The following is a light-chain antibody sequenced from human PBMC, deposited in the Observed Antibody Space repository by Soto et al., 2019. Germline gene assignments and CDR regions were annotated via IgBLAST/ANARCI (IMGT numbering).Light chain of an antibody. CDR2: AAS. Sequence: DIQMTQSPSSLSASVGDRVTITCRASQGISNFLAWYQQKPGKVPKLLIAAASTVQSGVPSRFSGSGSGTDFTLTISSHQPEDVATYYCQKYSSVITFGQGTRLEIK. CDR3: QKYSSVIT. J-gene: IGKJ5*01. CDR1: QGISNF. V-gene: IGKV1-27*01.